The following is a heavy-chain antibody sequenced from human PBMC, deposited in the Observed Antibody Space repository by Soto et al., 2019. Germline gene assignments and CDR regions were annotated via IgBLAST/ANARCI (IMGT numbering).Heavy chain of an antibody. J-gene: IGHJ4*02. CDR1: GGSISGHS. D-gene: IGHD5-12*01. CDR3: VRGRSYSVYDF. V-gene: IGHV4-4*07. Sequence: SETLSLTCTVSGGSISGHSWIWIRQPAGRGLEWIGHIYPSGSTSYNPSLRSRVTMSLDTSKNQIFLNLTSVTAADTAVFYCVRGRSYSVYDFWGQGTLVTV. CDR2: IYPSGST.